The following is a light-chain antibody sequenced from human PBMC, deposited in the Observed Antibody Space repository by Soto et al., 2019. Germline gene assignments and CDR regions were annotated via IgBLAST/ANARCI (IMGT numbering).Light chain of an antibody. V-gene: IGKV3-11*01. CDR3: QHWSKWPLFT. CDR2: DAS. CDR1: QSVRSF. J-gene: IGKJ2*01. Sequence: EIVLTQSPATLSLSPGDRATLSCRASQSVRSFLAWYQQKPGQAPRLLIYDASKRATCIPARFRATGSGTDFTLCIGSLDPEDLAIYYRQHWSKWPLFTFGEGTKLVIK.